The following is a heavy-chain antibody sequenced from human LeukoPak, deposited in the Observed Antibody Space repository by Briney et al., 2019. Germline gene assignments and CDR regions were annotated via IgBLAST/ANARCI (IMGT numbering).Heavy chain of an antibody. CDR1: GYTFTSYG. J-gene: IGHJ4*02. Sequence: ASVKVSCKASGYTFTSYGIIWVRQAPGQGLEWMGWISAYNGNTNYAQKLQGRVTMTTDTSTSTAYMELRSLRSDDTAVYYCARSMWLVKEYYFDYWGQGTLVTVSS. V-gene: IGHV1-18*01. CDR2: ISAYNGNT. D-gene: IGHD6-19*01. CDR3: ARSMWLVKEYYFDY.